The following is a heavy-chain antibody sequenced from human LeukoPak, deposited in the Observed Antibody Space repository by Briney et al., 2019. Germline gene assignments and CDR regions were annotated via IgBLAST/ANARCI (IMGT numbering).Heavy chain of an antibody. CDR1: GGSISSYY. J-gene: IGHJ4*02. V-gene: IGHV4-59*08. CDR3: ARHHPGTSIAVAGTNDY. Sequence: SETLSLTCTVSGGSISSYYWSWIRQPPGKGLEWIGYIYYSGSTNYNPSLKSRVTISVDTSKNQFSLKLSSVTAADTAVYYCARHHPGTSIAVAGTNDYWGQGTLVTVSS. CDR2: IYYSGST. D-gene: IGHD6-19*01.